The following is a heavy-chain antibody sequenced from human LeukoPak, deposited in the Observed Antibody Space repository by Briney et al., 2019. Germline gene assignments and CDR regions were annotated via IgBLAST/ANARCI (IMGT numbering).Heavy chain of an antibody. V-gene: IGHV4-39*01. CDR3: ARLATVTVDY. Sequence: PSETLSLTCTVSGGSISSSSHYWGWIRQPPGTGLEWIGSIYYSGSTYYNPSLKSRVTISVDTSKNQFSLKLSSVTAADTAVCYCARLATVTVDYWGQGALVTVSS. J-gene: IGHJ4*02. D-gene: IGHD4-17*01. CDR1: GGSISSSSHY. CDR2: IYYSGST.